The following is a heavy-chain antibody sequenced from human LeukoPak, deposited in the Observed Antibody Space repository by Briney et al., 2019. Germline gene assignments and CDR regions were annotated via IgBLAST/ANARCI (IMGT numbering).Heavy chain of an antibody. D-gene: IGHD7-27*01. J-gene: IGHJ3*02. V-gene: IGHV3-7*05. CDR3: ARDCWGTPNGVDGFDI. CDR2: IKQDGSEK. CDR1: GFTYSSYW. Sequence: GGSLRLSCEASGFTYSSYWMTWVRQAPGKGLEWVADIKQDGSEKRYVGSVEGRFTISRDNAKNSLYLQMNSLRVEDTAVYYCARDCWGTPNGVDGFDIWGQGTMVTVSS.